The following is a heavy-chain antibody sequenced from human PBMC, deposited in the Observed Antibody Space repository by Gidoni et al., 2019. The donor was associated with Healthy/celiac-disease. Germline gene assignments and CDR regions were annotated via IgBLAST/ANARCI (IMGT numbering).Heavy chain of an antibody. Sequence: QVQLVASGGGVVQPGRSLRLSCSASGFPFTTYAIPWVRQAPGKGLEWVAVISYDGSNKYYADSVKGRFTISRENSKNTLYLQMNSLRAEDTAGYYCARGDCSGGSCYGIYYYYGMDVWGQGTTVTVSS. D-gene: IGHD2-15*01. CDR3: ARGDCSGGSCYGIYYYYGMDV. V-gene: IGHV3-30-3*01. J-gene: IGHJ6*02. CDR2: ISYDGSNK. CDR1: GFPFTTYA.